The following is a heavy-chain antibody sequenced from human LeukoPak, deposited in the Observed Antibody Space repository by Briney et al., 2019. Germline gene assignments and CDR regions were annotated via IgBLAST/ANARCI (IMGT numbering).Heavy chain of an antibody. Sequence: SETLSLTCTVSGGSISSYYWSWIRQPPGKGLDWIGYIYYSGSTNYNPSLKSRVTISVDTSKNQFSLKLNSVTAADTAVYYCARIGHEDYYFDYWGQGALVTVSS. CDR3: ARIGHEDYYFDY. CDR2: IYYSGST. J-gene: IGHJ4*02. V-gene: IGHV4-59*01. CDR1: GGSISSYY.